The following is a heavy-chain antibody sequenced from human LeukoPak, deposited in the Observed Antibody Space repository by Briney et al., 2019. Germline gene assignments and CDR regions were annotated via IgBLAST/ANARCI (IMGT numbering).Heavy chain of an antibody. Sequence: GGSLRLSCAGSGFSLSRSGMHWVRQAPGKGLEWVAFIRYDGGNKFYTDSVKGRFTVSRDNSKKTLYLQMNSLRTEDTAVYYCAKDPDGLRGVLTGYEYWGQGILVTVSS. CDR3: AKDPDGLRGVLTGYEY. D-gene: IGHD3-9*01. V-gene: IGHV3-30*02. CDR1: GFSLSRSG. J-gene: IGHJ4*02. CDR2: IRYDGGNK.